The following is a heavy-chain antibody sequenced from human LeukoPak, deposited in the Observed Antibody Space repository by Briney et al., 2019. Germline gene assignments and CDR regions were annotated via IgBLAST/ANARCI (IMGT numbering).Heavy chain of an antibody. J-gene: IGHJ4*02. CDR3: ARDLKYYYDSSGYYVKFNDY. Sequence: GGSLRLSCAASGFTFHSYWMHWVRQAPGKGLVWVSRIDNDGGSTTYADSVKGRFTISRDNAKNTLYLQMNSVRAEDTALYYCARDLKYYYDSSGYYVKFNDYWGQGTLVTVSS. D-gene: IGHD3-22*01. CDR1: GFTFHSYW. V-gene: IGHV3-74*01. CDR2: IDNDGGST.